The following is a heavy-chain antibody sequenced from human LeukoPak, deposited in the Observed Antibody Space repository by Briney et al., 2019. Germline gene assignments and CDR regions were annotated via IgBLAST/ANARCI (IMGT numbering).Heavy chain of an antibody. V-gene: IGHV1-18*01. CDR3: ARDGSFRCSSTSCYLGYYYYGMDV. Sequence: ASVKVSCKASGYTFTSYGISWVRQAPGQGLEWVGWISAYNGNTNYAQKLQGRLTMTTDTSTSTAYMELRSLRSDDTAVYYCARDGSFRCSSTSCYLGYYYYGMDVWGQGTTVTVSS. CDR1: GYTFTSYG. J-gene: IGHJ6*02. CDR2: ISAYNGNT. D-gene: IGHD2-2*01.